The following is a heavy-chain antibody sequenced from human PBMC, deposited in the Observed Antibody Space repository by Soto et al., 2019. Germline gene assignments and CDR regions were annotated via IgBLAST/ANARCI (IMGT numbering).Heavy chain of an antibody. CDR2: ISYDGSNK. CDR1: GFTFSSYG. V-gene: IGHV3-30*03. Sequence: QVQLVESGGGVVQPGRSLRLSCAASGFTFSSYGMHWVRQAPGKGLEWVAVISYDGSNKYYADSVKGRFTISRDNSKNTLYLQMNSLRAEDTAVYYCATVPRAFDIWGQGTMVTVSS. J-gene: IGHJ3*02. CDR3: ATVPRAFDI.